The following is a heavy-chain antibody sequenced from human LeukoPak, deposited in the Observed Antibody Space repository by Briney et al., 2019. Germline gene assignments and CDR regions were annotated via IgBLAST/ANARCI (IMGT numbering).Heavy chain of an antibody. J-gene: IGHJ4*02. CDR2: ISYDGSNK. V-gene: IGHV3-30-3*01. CDR1: GFTFSSYA. D-gene: IGHD3-16*01. CDR3: ARGPLYYDYVWGSPPDY. Sequence: GGSLRLSCAASGFTFSSYAMHWVRQAPGKGLEWVAVISYDGSNKYYADSVKGRFTISRDNSKNTLYLQMNSLRAEDTAVYSCARGPLYYDYVWGSPPDYWGQGTLVTVSS.